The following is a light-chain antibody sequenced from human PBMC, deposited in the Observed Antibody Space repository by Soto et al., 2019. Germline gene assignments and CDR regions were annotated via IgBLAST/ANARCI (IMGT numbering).Light chain of an antibody. CDR2: SAS. V-gene: IGKV4-1*01. CDR3: QHYYSIPWT. J-gene: IGKJ1*01. CDR1: QSVLSSSNNKNC. Sequence: DIVMTQSPDSLAVSLGERATINCKSSQSVLSSSNNKNCLAWYQQKPGQPPRLLIYSASTRESGVPDRFSGSGSGTDFTLTISSLQAEDVAVYYCQHYYSIPWTFGQGTKVEIK.